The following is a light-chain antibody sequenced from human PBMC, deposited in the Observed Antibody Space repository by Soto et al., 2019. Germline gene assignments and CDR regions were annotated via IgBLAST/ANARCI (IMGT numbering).Light chain of an antibody. J-gene: IGKJ2*01. Sequence: DIQMTQSPSTLSASVGDRVTITCRASQSISSWLAWYQQKPGTAPKLLIYKASSLKSGVPSRFSGSRSGTEFTLTISSLQPDDFATYYCQQYNTYSYTFGQGTKLEIK. CDR2: KAS. CDR3: QQYNTYSYT. CDR1: QSISSW. V-gene: IGKV1-5*03.